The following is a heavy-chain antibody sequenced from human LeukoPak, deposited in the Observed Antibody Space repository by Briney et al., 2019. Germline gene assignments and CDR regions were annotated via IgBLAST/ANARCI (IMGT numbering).Heavy chain of an antibody. V-gene: IGHV1-2*06. Sequence: ASVKVSCKASGYTFSDYNIHWVRQAPGQGLEWVGRIISNSGGTNYAQNFQDRVTMTRDTSISTAFMELRRLRSDDTAVYYCARGRNYGYEYWGQGTLVTVSS. CDR1: GYTFSDYN. D-gene: IGHD3-10*01. J-gene: IGHJ4*02. CDR3: ARGRNYGYEY. CDR2: IISNSGGT.